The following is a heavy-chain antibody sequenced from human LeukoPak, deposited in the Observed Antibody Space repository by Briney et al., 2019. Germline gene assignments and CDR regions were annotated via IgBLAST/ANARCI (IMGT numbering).Heavy chain of an antibody. Sequence: GGSLRLSCAASGFTFSSSTMNWVRQAPGKGLEWVSSISGGSIYIYYADSVKGRFTISRDNGKNSLYLQMNSLRAEDTAVYYCASDKTAQLDNYYYYMDVWGNGTTVTISS. CDR1: GFTFSSST. CDR3: ASDKTAQLDNYYYYMDV. J-gene: IGHJ6*03. V-gene: IGHV3-21*06. D-gene: IGHD6-13*01. CDR2: ISGGSIYI.